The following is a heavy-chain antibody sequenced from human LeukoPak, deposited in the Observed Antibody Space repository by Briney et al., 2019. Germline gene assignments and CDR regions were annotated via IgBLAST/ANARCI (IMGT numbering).Heavy chain of an antibody. CDR1: GYSFTSSW. CDR3: ASTFKDY. J-gene: IGHJ4*02. CDR2: ISSSSSYI. V-gene: IGHV3-21*01. Sequence: GESLKISCEGSGYSFTSSWIGWVRQAPGKGLEWVSSISSSSSYIYYADSVRGRFTISRDNAKNSLYLQMNSLRAEDTAVYYCASTFKDYWGQGTLVTVSS. D-gene: IGHD2/OR15-2a*01.